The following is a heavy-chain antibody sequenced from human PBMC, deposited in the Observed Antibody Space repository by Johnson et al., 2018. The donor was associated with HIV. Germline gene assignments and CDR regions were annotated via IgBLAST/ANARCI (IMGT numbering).Heavy chain of an antibody. D-gene: IGHD5-18*01. Sequence: QVQLVESGGGVVQPGRSLRLSCAASGFTFSSYAMHWVRQAPRKGLEWVSLIYTSGDTFYADSVKGRFTISRDSSKNTVYLQMNSLGPDDTAVYYGARDRQGGYSYGTVDAFDIWGQGTMVIVSS. CDR1: GFTFSSYA. V-gene: IGHV3-NL1*01. CDR2: IYTSGDT. CDR3: ARDRQGGYSYGTVDAFDI. J-gene: IGHJ3*02.